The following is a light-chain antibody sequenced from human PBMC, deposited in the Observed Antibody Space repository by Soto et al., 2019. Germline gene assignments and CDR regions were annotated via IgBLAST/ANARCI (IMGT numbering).Light chain of an antibody. Sequence: QSALTQPASVSGSPGQSSSISCTGTTSTVATYDLVSWYQQHPGKAPRLLIYEATKRHSGTSNRFSGSKSGNTASLTISGLQSEYEADYYCSSFAGSVAGYVMVGGGTKLTAL. CDR1: TSTVATYDL. J-gene: IGLJ2*01. CDR2: EAT. CDR3: SSFAGSVAGYVM. V-gene: IGLV2-23*01.